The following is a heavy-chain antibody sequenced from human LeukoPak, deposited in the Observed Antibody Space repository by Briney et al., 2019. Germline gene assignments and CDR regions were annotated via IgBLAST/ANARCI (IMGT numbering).Heavy chain of an antibody. CDR1: GFTFSNAW. D-gene: IGHD2-15*01. CDR2: IESKTDGGTT. CDR3: TTDLVVVAVTGFDP. Sequence: GGSLRLSCAASGFTFSNAWMSWVRQAPGKGLEWVGRIESKTDGGTTDYAAPVKGRFTISRDDSKNTLYLQMNSLKTEDTAVYYCTTDLVVVAVTGFDPWGQGTLVTVSS. J-gene: IGHJ5*02. V-gene: IGHV3-15*04.